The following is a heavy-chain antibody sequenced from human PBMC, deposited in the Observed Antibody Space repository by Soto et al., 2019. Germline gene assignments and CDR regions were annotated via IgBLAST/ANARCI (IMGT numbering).Heavy chain of an antibody. V-gene: IGHV1-18*01. Sequence: EASVKVSYKASGYTFTSYGISWVRQAPGQGLERMGWISAYNGNTNYAQKLQGRVTMTTDTSTSTAYMELRSLRSDDTAVYYCARETLRAYDSSGYHDYYYYGMDVWGQGTTVTVSS. CDR3: ARETLRAYDSSGYHDYYYYGMDV. D-gene: IGHD3-22*01. J-gene: IGHJ6*02. CDR2: ISAYNGNT. CDR1: GYTFTSYG.